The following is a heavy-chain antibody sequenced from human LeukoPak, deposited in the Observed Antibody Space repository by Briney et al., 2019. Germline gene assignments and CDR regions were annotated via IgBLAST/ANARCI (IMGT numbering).Heavy chain of an antibody. J-gene: IGHJ6*02. D-gene: IGHD3-10*01. Sequence: GASVTVSFKASGYTFTGYYMHWGWQAPAQGHGWMGWINPNSGGTSYAQTFQGRVTMTRDTPISTAYMELSRLRSDDTAVDYCARGTGPSLGGYYYYYYGMDVWGQGTTVTVSS. CDR3: ARGTGPSLGGYYYYYYGMDV. CDR2: INPNSGGT. CDR1: GYTFTGYY. V-gene: IGHV1-2*02.